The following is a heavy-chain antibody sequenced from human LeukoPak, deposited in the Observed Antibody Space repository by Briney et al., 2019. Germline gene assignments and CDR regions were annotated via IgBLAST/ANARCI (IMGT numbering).Heavy chain of an antibody. D-gene: IGHD2-15*01. V-gene: IGHV1-18*01. CDR1: GYTFTNYG. Sequence: GASVKVSCKASGYTFTNYGINWVRQAPGQGLEWMGWISGYGGNTNYAQNLQGRVSMTTDTSTSTAYMELRSLRSDDTAVYYCARDHEIYCSGGSCWRFDSWGQGTWVPVSS. J-gene: IGHJ5*01. CDR3: ARDHEIYCSGGSCWRFDS. CDR2: ISGYGGNT.